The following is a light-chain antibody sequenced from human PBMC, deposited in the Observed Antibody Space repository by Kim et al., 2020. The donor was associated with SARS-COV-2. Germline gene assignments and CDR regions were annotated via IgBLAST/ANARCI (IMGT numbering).Light chain of an antibody. Sequence: ELTQTPSVSATPGQRVTISCTGSASNIGGNYVFWYQQVPPTAPKLLIFRDNLRPSGVPDRFSGSKSGTSASLAISGLRSEDDGDFYCASWDDSLSGMVFGGGTQLTVL. J-gene: IGLJ2*01. CDR1: ASNIGGNY. CDR2: RDN. V-gene: IGLV1-47*01. CDR3: ASWDDSLSGMV.